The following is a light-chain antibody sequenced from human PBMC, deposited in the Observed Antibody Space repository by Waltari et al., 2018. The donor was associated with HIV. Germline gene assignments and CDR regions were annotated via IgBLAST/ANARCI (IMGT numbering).Light chain of an antibody. CDR2: AAS. J-gene: IGKJ4*01. Sequence: DIHISQSPSSLSASLGGRVTIACQASQDIENYLTWYQQKPGKSPKLLIYAASTLEVGVPSRFSGGGSGTDFNFTINNLQPDDFATYYCQRCKKLPLTFGGGTKVEMK. CDR1: QDIENY. CDR3: QRCKKLPLT. V-gene: IGKV1-33*01.